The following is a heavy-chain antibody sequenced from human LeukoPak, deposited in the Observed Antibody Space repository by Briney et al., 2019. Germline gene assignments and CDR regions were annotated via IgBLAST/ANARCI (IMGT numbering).Heavy chain of an antibody. V-gene: IGHV4-34*01. D-gene: IGHD4-17*01. J-gene: IGHJ5*02. CDR1: GGSFSGYY. Sequence: SETLSLTCAVYGGSFSGYYWSWIRQPPGKGLEWIGEINHSGSTNYNPSLKSRVTISVDTSKNQFSLKLSSVTAADTAVYYCARGDYGDRFDPWGQGTLVTVSS. CDR3: ARGDYGDRFDP. CDR2: INHSGST.